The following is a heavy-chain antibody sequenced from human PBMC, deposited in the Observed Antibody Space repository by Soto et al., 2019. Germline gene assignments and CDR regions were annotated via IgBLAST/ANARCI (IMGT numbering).Heavy chain of an antibody. V-gene: IGHV3-30*18. J-gene: IGHJ4*02. CDR3: AKDREPGYYDSSGYYPTPLDY. Sequence: QVQLVESGGGVVQPGRSLRLSCAASGFTFSSYGMHWVRQAPGKGLEWVAGISYDGSNKYYADSVKGRFTISRDNSKNTLYLQMNSLRAEDTAVYYCAKDREPGYYDSSGYYPTPLDYWGQGTLVTVSS. CDR1: GFTFSSYG. CDR2: ISYDGSNK. D-gene: IGHD3-22*01.